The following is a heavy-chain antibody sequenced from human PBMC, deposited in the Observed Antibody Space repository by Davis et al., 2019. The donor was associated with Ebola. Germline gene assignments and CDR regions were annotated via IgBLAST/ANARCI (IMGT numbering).Heavy chain of an antibody. CDR1: EYSFTSYD. D-gene: IGHD3-22*01. CDR3: ARASHYDRDY. Sequence: ASVKVSCKASEYSFTSYDINWVRQATGQGLEWMGWMNPNSGNTYYAQKFQGRVTMFSDTSTSTAYMELSSLRSEDTAVYYCARASHYDRDYWGQGTLVTVSS. V-gene: IGHV1-8*01. J-gene: IGHJ4*02. CDR2: MNPNSGNT.